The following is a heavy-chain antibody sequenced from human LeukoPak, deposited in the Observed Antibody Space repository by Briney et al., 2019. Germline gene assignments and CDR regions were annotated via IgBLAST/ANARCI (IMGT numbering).Heavy chain of an antibody. CDR1: GFTFSSYS. Sequence: KPGGSLRLSCAASGFTFSSYSMNWVRQAPGKGLEWVSSISSSSSYIYYAGSVKGRFTISRDNAKNSLYLQMNSLRAEDTAVYYCARDDTVRGIVMTYWGQGTLVTVSS. CDR2: ISSSSSYI. CDR3: ARDDTVRGIVMTY. D-gene: IGHD3-10*01. J-gene: IGHJ4*02. V-gene: IGHV3-21*04.